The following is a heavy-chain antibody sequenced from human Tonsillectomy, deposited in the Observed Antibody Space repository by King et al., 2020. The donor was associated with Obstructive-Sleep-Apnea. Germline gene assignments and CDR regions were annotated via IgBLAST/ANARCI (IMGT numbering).Heavy chain of an antibody. Sequence: VQLQQWGAGLLKPSETLSLTCAVYGGSFSGYYWSWIRQPPGKGLEWIGELNHSGSTNYNPSLKSRVTISVDPAKNQFSLKLRSVTAADTAVYYCARALTLYYYDSSGNFDYWGQGTLVTVSS. J-gene: IGHJ4*02. CDR3: ARALTLYYYDSSGNFDY. D-gene: IGHD3-22*01. V-gene: IGHV4-34*01. CDR2: LNHSGST. CDR1: GGSFSGYY.